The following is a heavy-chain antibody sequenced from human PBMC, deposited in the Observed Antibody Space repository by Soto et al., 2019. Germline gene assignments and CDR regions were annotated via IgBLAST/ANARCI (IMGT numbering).Heavy chain of an antibody. D-gene: IGHD4-17*01. CDR1: GGSISSYY. V-gene: IGHV4-59*01. CDR3: ARVSTVTTHFDY. Sequence: SETLSLTCTVSGGSISSYYWSWIRQPPGKGLEWIGYIYYSGSTNYNPSLKSRVTISVDTSKNQFSLKLSSVTAADTAVYYCARVSTVTTHFDYWGQGTLVTVSS. CDR2: IYYSGST. J-gene: IGHJ4*02.